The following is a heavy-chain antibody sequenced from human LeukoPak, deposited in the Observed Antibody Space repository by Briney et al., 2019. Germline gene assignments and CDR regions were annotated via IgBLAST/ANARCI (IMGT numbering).Heavy chain of an antibody. CDR2: IIPIFGIA. D-gene: IGHD2-2*02. CDR1: GGTFSSYA. Sequence: SVKVSCKASGGTFSSYAISWVRQAPGQGLEWMGRIIPIFGIANYAQKFQGRVTITADKSTSTAYMELSSLRSEDTAVYYCATVNSRYHQLLYEPLVVFDPWGQGTLVTVSS. V-gene: IGHV1-69*04. CDR3: ATVNSRYHQLLYEPLVVFDP. J-gene: IGHJ5*02.